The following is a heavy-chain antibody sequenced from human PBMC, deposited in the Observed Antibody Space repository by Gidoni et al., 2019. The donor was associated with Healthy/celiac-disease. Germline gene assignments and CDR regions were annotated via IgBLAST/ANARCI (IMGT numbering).Heavy chain of an antibody. J-gene: IGHJ3*02. CDR3: ARAAGSYYTDAFDI. D-gene: IGHD1-26*01. CDR1: GCTFSSYG. Sequence: QVQLVESGGGVVQPGRSLRLSCSASGCTFSSYGMHWVRQAPGKGLEWVAVIWYDGSNKYYADSVKGRFTISRDNSKNTLYLQMNSLRAEDTAVYYCARAAGSYYTDAFDIWGQGTMVTVSS. CDR2: IWYDGSNK. V-gene: IGHV3-33*01.